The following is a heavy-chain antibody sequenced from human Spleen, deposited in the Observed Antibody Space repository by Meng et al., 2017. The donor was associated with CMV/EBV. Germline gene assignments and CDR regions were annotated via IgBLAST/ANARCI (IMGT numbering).Heavy chain of an antibody. V-gene: IGHV3-7*01. Sequence: LSLTCAASGFTFSSYWMSWVRQAPGKGLEWVANIKQDGSEKYYVDSVKGRFTISRDNAKNSLYLQMNSLRAEDTAVYYCARDRFLEWLFDYWGPGTLVTVSS. CDR2: IKQDGSEK. D-gene: IGHD3-3*01. CDR1: GFTFSSYW. J-gene: IGHJ4*02. CDR3: ARDRFLEWLFDY.